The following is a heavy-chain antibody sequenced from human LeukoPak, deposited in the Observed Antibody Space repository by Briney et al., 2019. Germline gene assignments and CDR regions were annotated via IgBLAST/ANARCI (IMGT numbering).Heavy chain of an antibody. CDR1: AFTFTTYS. CDR2: ISSSSNTI. CDR3: ASLIPYYYDSSTYSPGDY. V-gene: IGHV3-48*01. J-gene: IGHJ4*02. D-gene: IGHD3-22*01. Sequence: GGSLRLSCAASAFTFTTYSMNWVRQAPGKGQEWLSYISSSSNTIYYADSVKGRFTISRDNAKNSLYLQMNSLRAEDTAVYYRASLIPYYYDSSTYSPGDYWGQGTLVTVSS.